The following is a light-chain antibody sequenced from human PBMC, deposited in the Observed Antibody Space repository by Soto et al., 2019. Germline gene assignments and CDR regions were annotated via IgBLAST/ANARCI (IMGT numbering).Light chain of an antibody. CDR3: SSYAGSNHLV. Sequence: QSVLTQPPSASGSPGQSVTISCTGTSSDVGAYNYVSWYQQHPGKAPKLMIYEVSKRPSGVPDRFSASKSGNTASLTVSGLQAEDEADYYCSSYAGSNHLVFGGGTKLTVL. CDR2: EVS. J-gene: IGLJ2*01. CDR1: SSDVGAYNY. V-gene: IGLV2-8*01.